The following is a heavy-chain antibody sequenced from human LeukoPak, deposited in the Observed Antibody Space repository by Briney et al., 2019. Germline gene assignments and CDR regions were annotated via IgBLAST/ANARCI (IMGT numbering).Heavy chain of an antibody. D-gene: IGHD6-13*01. J-gene: IGHJ4*02. CDR2: IYHSGST. V-gene: IGHV4-30-2*01. CDR1: GGSISSGGYY. Sequence: SETLSLTCTVSGGSISSGGYYWSWIRQPPGKGLEWIWYIYHSGSTYYNPSLKSRVTISVDRSKNQFSLKLSSVTAADTAVYYCAAVAAAGTRTLDYWGQGTLVTVSS. CDR3: AAVAAAGTRTLDY.